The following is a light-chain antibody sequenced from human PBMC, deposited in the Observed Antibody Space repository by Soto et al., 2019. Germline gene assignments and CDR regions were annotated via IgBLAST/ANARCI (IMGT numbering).Light chain of an antibody. V-gene: IGKV1-12*01. Sequence: DIQMTQSPSSVSASVGDRVSITCRASQGISNWLAWYQQKPGRAPKLLIYTGSSLQIGVPSRFSGTGSRPYFPLTISRLQPKDVPTYYCQQANLFQLTFGGGTKVEIK. CDR2: TGS. J-gene: IGKJ4*01. CDR3: QQANLFQLT. CDR1: QGISNW.